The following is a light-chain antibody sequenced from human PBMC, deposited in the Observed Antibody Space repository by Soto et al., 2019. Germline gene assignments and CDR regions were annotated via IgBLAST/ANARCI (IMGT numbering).Light chain of an antibody. V-gene: IGKV1-9*01. Sequence: DIQLTQSPSFLSASVGDRVTITCLASQGINSYLAWYQQKPGKAPKLLIYAASTLQAGVTSRFSGDGSGTEFTLTIRSLQPEDFATYFCQQLHTYPLTFGGGTKVDIK. J-gene: IGKJ4*01. CDR1: QGINSY. CDR2: AAS. CDR3: QQLHTYPLT.